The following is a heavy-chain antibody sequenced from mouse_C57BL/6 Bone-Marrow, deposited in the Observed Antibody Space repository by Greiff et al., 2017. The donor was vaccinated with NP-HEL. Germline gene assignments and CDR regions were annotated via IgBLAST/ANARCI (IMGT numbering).Heavy chain of an antibody. D-gene: IGHD1-1*01. Sequence: VQLQQSGPGLVAPSQSLSITCTVSGFSLTSYAISWVRQPPGKGLEWLGVIWTGGGSNYNSALNSSLSIRKDNSKSQVFLKMNRLQTDDAARYCGAGKGSYYDSRRDWYFGGWGTGTTVTVAS. V-gene: IGHV2-9-1*01. CDR2: IWTGGGS. CDR3: AGKGSYYDSRRDWYFGG. CDR1: GFSLTSYA. J-gene: IGHJ1*03.